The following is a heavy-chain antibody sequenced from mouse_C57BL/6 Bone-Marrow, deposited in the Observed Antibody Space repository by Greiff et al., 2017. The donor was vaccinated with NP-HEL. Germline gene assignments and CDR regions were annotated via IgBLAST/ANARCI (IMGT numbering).Heavy chain of an antibody. CDR3: ARSTDYYGSSYEAY. V-gene: IGHV14-3*01. CDR2: IDPANGNT. Sequence: EVKLEESVAELVRPGASVKLSCTASGFNIKNTYMHWVKQRPEQGLEWIARIDPANGNTKYAPKFQGKATITADTSSNTAYLQLSSLTSEDTAIYYCARSTDYYGSSYEAYWGQGTLVTVSA. J-gene: IGHJ3*01. CDR1: GFNIKNTY. D-gene: IGHD1-1*01.